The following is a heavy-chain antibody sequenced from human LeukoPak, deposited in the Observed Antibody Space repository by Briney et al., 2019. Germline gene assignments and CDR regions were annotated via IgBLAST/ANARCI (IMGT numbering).Heavy chain of an antibody. CDR3: ARETRTYNFGSGSQGFDY. D-gene: IGHD3-10*01. CDR1: GGTVISGSYY. CDR2: IYYSGST. J-gene: IGHJ4*02. V-gene: IGHV4-61*01. Sequence: PSETLSLTCTVSGGTVISGSYYWNWIRQPPGKTLEWIGYIYYSGSTNYNPSLKSRVTISMDTSKMQFSLKLNSVTAADTAVYYCARETRTYNFGSGSQGFDYWGQGTLVTVSS.